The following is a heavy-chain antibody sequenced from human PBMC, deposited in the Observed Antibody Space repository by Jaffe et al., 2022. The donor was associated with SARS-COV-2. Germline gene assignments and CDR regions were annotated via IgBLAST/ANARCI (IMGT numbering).Heavy chain of an antibody. J-gene: IGHJ4*02. CDR3: ARSYDFWSDRLAHDY. CDR2: ISSSSSYI. D-gene: IGHD3-3*01. Sequence: EVQLVESGGGLVKPGGSLRLSCAASGFTFSSYSMNWVRQAPGKGLEWVSSISSSSSYIYYADSVKGRFTISRDNAKNSLYLQMNSLRAEDTAVYYCARSYDFWSDRLAHDYWGQGTLVTVSS. V-gene: IGHV3-21*01. CDR1: GFTFSSYS.